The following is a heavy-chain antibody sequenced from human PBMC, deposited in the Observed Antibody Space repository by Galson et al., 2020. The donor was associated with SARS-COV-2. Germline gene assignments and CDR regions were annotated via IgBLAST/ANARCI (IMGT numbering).Heavy chain of an antibody. D-gene: IGHD3-9*01. J-gene: IGHJ4*02. CDR2: ISSSSSYI. CDR3: ARDRPRGYEYYDILTGYPSLDY. CDR1: GFTFSSYS. Sequence: GGSLRLSCAASGFTFSSYSMNWVRQAPGKGLEWVSSISSSSSYIYYADSVKGRFTISRDNAKNSLYLQMNSLRAEDTAVYYCARDRPRGYEYYDILTGYPSLDYWGQGTLVTVSS. V-gene: IGHV3-21*01.